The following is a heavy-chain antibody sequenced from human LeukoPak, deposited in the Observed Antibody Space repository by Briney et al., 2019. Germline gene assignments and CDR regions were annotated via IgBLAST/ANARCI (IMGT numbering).Heavy chain of an antibody. CDR3: AKVGGYYGSGSFDY. D-gene: IGHD3-10*01. CDR2: IRTSGTNT. Sequence: PGGSLRLSCAASGFTFSSFSMNWVRQAPGKGLEWVSYIRTSGTNTDYTGSVKGRFTISRDNAKNSLYLQMNSLRAEDTAVYYCAKVGGYYGSGSFDYWGQGTLVTVSS. V-gene: IGHV3-48*04. CDR1: GFTFSSFS. J-gene: IGHJ4*02.